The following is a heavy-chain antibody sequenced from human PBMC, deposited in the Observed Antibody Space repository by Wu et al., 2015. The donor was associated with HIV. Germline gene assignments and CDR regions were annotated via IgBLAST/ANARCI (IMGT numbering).Heavy chain of an antibody. Sequence: QVQLVQSGAEVKKPGASVKVSCKASGYTFTGYYIHWVRQAPGQGLEWVGMTNGDGGNTRFAQRFRGRVTMTRNTSTKTVNLHLSNLKYEDTAVYHCAREIYGAVSGLSMDVWGRGTTIIVS. CDR2: TNGDGGNT. CDR3: AREIYGAVSGLSMDV. V-gene: IGHV1-46*01. D-gene: IGHD4-17*01. CDR1: GYTFTGYY. J-gene: IGHJ6*03.